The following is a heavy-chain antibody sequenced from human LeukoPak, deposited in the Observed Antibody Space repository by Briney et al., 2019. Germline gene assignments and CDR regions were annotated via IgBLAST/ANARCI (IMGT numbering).Heavy chain of an antibody. D-gene: IGHD5-18*01. V-gene: IGHV4-39*07. CDR3: ARDGLWIQNAFDI. CDR1: GGSISSSSYY. J-gene: IGHJ3*02. Sequence: RSSETLSLTCTVSGGSISSSSYYWGWIRQPPGKGLEWIGSVSYSGSTYYNASLKSRVTISVDTSKNEFSLKLSSMTAADTAVYYCARDGLWIQNAFDIWGQGTMVTVSS. CDR2: VSYSGST.